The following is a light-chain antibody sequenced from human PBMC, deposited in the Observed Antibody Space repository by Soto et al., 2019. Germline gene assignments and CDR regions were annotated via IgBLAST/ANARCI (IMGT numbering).Light chain of an antibody. V-gene: IGKV2-24*01. CDR2: KVS. CDR1: QSLVHNDGNTY. CDR3: MQATKSSWT. Sequence: DIVMTQTRLSSPVTLGQAASISCRSSQSLVHNDGNTYLSWFQQRPGQPPRLLIYKVSGRFSGVPDRFSGSGAGTDFTLTISRVEAEDVGVYYCMQATKSSWTFGQGTKVDIX. J-gene: IGKJ1*01.